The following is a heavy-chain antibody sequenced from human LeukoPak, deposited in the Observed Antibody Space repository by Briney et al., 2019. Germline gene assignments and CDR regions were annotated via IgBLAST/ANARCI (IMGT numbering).Heavy chain of an antibody. D-gene: IGHD3-10*01. CDR2: IYYSGST. CDR3: ARYRDGTGD. CDR1: GGSISRYY. V-gene: IGHV4-59*01. J-gene: IGHJ4*02. Sequence: PSETLSLTCTVSGGSISRYYWSWLRQPPGKGLEWLGYIYYSGSTNYNPSLKSRVTISVDTSKNQFSLKLSSVTAADTAVYYCARYRDGTGDWGQGTLVTVSS.